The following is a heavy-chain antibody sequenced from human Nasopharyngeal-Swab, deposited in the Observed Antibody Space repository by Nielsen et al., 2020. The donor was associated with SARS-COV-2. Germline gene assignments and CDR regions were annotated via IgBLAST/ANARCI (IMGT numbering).Heavy chain of an antibody. CDR2: IDPTDGGT. D-gene: IGHD2/OR15-2a*01. J-gene: IGHJ4*02. V-gene: IGHV1-46*01. Sequence: ASVKASCKASGYTFTKYHMHWVRQAPGQGLEWMGVIDPTDGGTNYKQKFQGRVTMTRDTSTSTVYMELNSLRSDDPAVYFCARDYCNSGACYFFDYWGQGTLVTVSS. CDR1: GYTFTKYH. CDR3: ARDYCNSGACYFFDY.